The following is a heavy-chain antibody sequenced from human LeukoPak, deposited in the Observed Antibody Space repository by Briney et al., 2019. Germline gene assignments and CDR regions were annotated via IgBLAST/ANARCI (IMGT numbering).Heavy chain of an antibody. CDR3: AREFAFENIMTTIKRGIDY. CDR2: VSASGDNT. V-gene: IGHV3-23*01. J-gene: IGHJ4*02. CDR1: GFTFRNHA. D-gene: IGHD1-1*01. Sequence: GGSLRLSCVASGFTFRNHAMTWVRQTPEKGLDWVSTVSASGDNTFFADSVQGRFAISRDNSKSVLYLEMNSLRVEDTAIYYCAREFAFENIMTTIKRGIDYWGQGSLVIVSS.